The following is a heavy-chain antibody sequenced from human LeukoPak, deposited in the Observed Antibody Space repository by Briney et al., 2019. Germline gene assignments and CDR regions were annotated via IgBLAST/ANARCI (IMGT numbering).Heavy chain of an antibody. CDR1: GYTFTGYY. CDR2: INPNSGGT. V-gene: IGHV1-2*01. D-gene: IGHD6-19*01. Sequence: ASVKVSCKASGYTFTGYYMHWVGQAPGQGGEGMGRINPNSGGTNYAQKFQGRVTNNRDTSISTAYMELSRLRSDDTAVYYCARSSGWTYYFDYWGQGTLVTVSS. J-gene: IGHJ4*02. CDR3: ARSSGWTYYFDY.